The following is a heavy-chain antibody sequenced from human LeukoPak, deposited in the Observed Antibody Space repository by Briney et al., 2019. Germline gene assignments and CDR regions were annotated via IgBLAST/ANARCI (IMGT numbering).Heavy chain of an antibody. CDR1: GGSISSHY. D-gene: IGHD1-7*01. V-gene: IGHV4-59*11. Sequence: SETLSLTCTVSGGSISSHYWSWIRQPPGKGLEWIGYIYYSGSTNYNPSLKSRVTISVDTFKNQFSLKLSSVTAADTAVYYCARTGTNYYYYYYMDVWGKGTTVTVSS. CDR2: IYYSGST. J-gene: IGHJ6*03. CDR3: ARTGTNYYYYYYMDV.